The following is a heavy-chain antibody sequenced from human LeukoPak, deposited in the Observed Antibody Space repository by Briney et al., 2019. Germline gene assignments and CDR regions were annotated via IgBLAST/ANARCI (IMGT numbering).Heavy chain of an antibody. CDR3: ARDHYDSSGSKDAFDI. D-gene: IGHD3-22*01. V-gene: IGHV3-21*01. Sequence: GGSLRLSCAASGFTFSSYSMNWVRQAPGNGLEWVSSISSSSSYIYYADSVKGRFTISRDNAKNSLYLQMNSLRAEDTAVYYCARDHYDSSGSKDAFDIWGQGTMVTVSS. CDR1: GFTFSSYS. J-gene: IGHJ3*02. CDR2: ISSSSSYI.